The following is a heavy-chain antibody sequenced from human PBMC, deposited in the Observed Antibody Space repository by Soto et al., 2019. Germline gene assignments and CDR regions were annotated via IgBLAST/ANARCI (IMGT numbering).Heavy chain of an antibody. J-gene: IGHJ4*02. CDR1: GFTFSSYA. D-gene: IGHD3-22*01. Sequence: QVQLVESGGGVVQPGRSLRLSCAASGFTFSSYAMHWVRQAPGKGLEWVAVISYDGSNKYYADSVKGRFTISRDNSKNTLYLQMNSLRAQDTAVYYCARDPGYYDNSRYYPDYWGQGTLVTVSS. V-gene: IGHV3-30-3*01. CDR2: ISYDGSNK. CDR3: ARDPGYYDNSRYYPDY.